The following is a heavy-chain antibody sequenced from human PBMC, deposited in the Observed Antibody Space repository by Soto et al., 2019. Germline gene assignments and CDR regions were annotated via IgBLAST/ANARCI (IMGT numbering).Heavy chain of an antibody. Sequence: NPSETLSLTCTVSGGPISSYYWSWIRQPPGKGLEWIGYIYYSGSTNYNPSLKSRVTISVDTSKNQFSLKLSSVTAADTAVYYCARGAQLWFNWFDPWGQGTLVTVSS. D-gene: IGHD5-18*01. CDR3: ARGAQLWFNWFDP. J-gene: IGHJ5*02. V-gene: IGHV4-59*01. CDR2: IYYSGST. CDR1: GGPISSYY.